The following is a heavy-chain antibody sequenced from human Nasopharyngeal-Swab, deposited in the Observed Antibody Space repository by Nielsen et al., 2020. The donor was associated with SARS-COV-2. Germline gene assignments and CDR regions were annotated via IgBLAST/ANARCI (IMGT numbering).Heavy chain of an antibody. V-gene: IGHV3-74*01. CDR2: INSDGSST. J-gene: IGHJ4*02. D-gene: IGHD6-13*01. Sequence: GGSLRLSCAASGFTFSSYWMHWVRQAPGKGLVWVSRINSDGSSTSYADSVKGRLTISRDNAKNTLYLQMNSLRAEDTAVYYCARGGSYSSSWYQTYWGQGTLVTVSS. CDR3: ARGGSYSSSWYQTY. CDR1: GFTFSSYW.